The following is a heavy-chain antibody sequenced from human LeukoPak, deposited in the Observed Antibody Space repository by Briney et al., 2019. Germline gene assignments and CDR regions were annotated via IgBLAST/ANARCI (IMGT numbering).Heavy chain of an antibody. V-gene: IGHV3-30-3*01. Sequence: PGGSLRLSCAASGNYWMHWVRQAPGKGLEWVAVISYDGSNIYYADSVKGRFTISRDNSKNTLYLQMNSLRAEDTAVYYCASETRGDSNAFDIWAKGQWSSSLQ. CDR3: ASETRGDSNAFDI. CDR1: GNYW. D-gene: IGHD4-17*01. J-gene: IGHJ3*02. CDR2: ISYDGSNI.